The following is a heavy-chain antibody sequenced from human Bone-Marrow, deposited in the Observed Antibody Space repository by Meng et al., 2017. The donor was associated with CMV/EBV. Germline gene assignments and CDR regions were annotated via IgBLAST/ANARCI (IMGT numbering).Heavy chain of an antibody. CDR1: GFTFSSYA. Sequence: EQVGESGGGVVQPGMSLRLSCAASGFTFSSYAMHWVRQAPGKGLEWVAVISYDGSNKYYADSVKGRFTISRDNSKNTLYLQMNSLRAEDTAVYYCARDSGLRGGIDYWGQGTLVTVSS. D-gene: IGHD5-12*01. V-gene: IGHV3-30-3*01. J-gene: IGHJ4*02. CDR2: ISYDGSNK. CDR3: ARDSGLRGGIDY.